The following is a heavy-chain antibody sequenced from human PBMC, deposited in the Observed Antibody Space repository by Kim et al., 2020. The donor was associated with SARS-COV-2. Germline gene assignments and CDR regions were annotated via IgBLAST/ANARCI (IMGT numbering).Heavy chain of an antibody. CDR3: ARRESTGWSIDY. V-gene: IGHV1-2*02. CDR2: T. Sequence: TTYAQKFQGRVTMTRDPSINTAYMELSSLGSDDTAVYYCARRESTGWSIDYWGQGTLVTVS. J-gene: IGHJ4*02. D-gene: IGHD6-19*01.